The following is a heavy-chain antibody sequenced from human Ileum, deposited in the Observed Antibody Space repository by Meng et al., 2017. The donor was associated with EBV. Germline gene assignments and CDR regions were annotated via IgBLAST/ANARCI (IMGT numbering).Heavy chain of an antibody. CDR1: GYTFTNYD. CDR2: MNPKTGTA. J-gene: IGHJ4*02. CDR3: VRTLERGDY. V-gene: IGHV1-8*01. Sequence: QEPLVQAVTEVNKPGVSVKVSCKASGYTFTNYDISWVRQATGQGLEWMGWMNPKTGTAHYAQKFQGRVSMTRDTSITTAYMELSSLTSEDTAVYYCVRTLERGDYWGQGTLVTVSS. D-gene: IGHD5-24*01.